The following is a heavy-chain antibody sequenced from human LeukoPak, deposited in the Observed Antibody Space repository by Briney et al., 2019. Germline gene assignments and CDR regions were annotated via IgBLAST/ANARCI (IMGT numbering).Heavy chain of an antibody. CDR3: ARTSIAARRADFDY. CDR1: GYTFTDYY. CDR2: INSNSGGT. V-gene: IGHV1-2*02. Sequence: GASVKVSCKTSGYTFTDYYIHWMRQAPEQGLEWMGWINSNSGGTSYAQKFQGRVTLTRDTPTRTAFMELNRLTSDDTAVYYCARTSIAARRADFDYWGQGTVVTVSS. D-gene: IGHD6-6*01. J-gene: IGHJ4*02.